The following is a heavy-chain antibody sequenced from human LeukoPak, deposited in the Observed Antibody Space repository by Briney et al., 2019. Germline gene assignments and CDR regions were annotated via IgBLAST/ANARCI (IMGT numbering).Heavy chain of an antibody. CDR2: INHSGST. CDR1: GGSFSGYY. V-gene: IGHV4-34*01. J-gene: IGHJ4*02. D-gene: IGHD4-17*01. Sequence: SETLSLTCAVYGGSFSGYYWSWIRQPPGKGLEWIGEINHSGSTNYNPSLKSRVTISVDTSKNQFSLKLSSVTAADTAVYYCARGVDYGVYYFDYWGQGTLVTVSP. CDR3: ARGVDYGVYYFDY.